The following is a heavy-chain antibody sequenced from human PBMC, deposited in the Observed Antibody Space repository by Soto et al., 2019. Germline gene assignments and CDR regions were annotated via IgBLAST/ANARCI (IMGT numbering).Heavy chain of an antibody. CDR2: IGTAGDP. Sequence: GALRLSCAASGFTFSSYDMHWVRQATGKGLEWVPAIGTAGDPYYPGSVKGRFTISRENAKNSLYLQMNSLRAGDTAVYYCARGRGRADAFDIWGQGTMVTVSS. J-gene: IGHJ3*02. CDR1: GFTFSSYD. CDR3: ARGRGRADAFDI. D-gene: IGHD1-26*01. V-gene: IGHV3-13*05.